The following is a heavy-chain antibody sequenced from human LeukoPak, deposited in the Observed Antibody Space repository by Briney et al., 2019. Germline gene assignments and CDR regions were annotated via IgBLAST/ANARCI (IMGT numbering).Heavy chain of an antibody. D-gene: IGHD3-10*01. CDR3: ARGKTGPMVREVTLDY. Sequence: ASVKVSCKASGYTFTSYGISWVRQAPGQGLEWMGWISAYNGNTNYAQKLQGRVTMTTDTSTSTAYMELRSLRSDDTAVYYCARGKTGPMVREVTLDYWGQGTLVTVSS. J-gene: IGHJ4*02. CDR2: ISAYNGNT. CDR1: GYTFTSYG. V-gene: IGHV1-18*04.